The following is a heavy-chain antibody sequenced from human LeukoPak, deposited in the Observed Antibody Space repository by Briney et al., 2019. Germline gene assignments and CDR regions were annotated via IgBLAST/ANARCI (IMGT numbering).Heavy chain of an antibody. CDR2: ISAYNGNT. CDR1: GYTFTSYG. D-gene: IGHD3-3*01. CDR3: ARAGTYYDFWSGSPRASWFDP. Sequence: ASVKVSCKASGYTFTSYGISWVRQAPGQGLEGMGWISAYNGNTNYAQKLQGRVTMTTDTSTSTAYMELRSLRSDDTAVYYCARAGTYYDFWSGSPRASWFDPWGQGTLVTVSS. V-gene: IGHV1-18*01. J-gene: IGHJ5*02.